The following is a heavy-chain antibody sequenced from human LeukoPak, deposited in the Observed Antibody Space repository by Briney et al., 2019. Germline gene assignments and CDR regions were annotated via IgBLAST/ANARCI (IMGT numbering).Heavy chain of an antibody. Sequence: SETLSLTCSVSGGSISSYYWSWIRQPPGKGLECIGYIHYSGSTNYNPSLKSRVTISVDTSKNQFSLKLSSVTVADTAVYYCASSTKIAAAGGTQVWFDYWGQGTLVTVSS. J-gene: IGHJ4*02. D-gene: IGHD6-13*01. V-gene: IGHV4-59*08. CDR2: IHYSGST. CDR3: ASSTKIAAAGGTQVWFDY. CDR1: GGSISSYY.